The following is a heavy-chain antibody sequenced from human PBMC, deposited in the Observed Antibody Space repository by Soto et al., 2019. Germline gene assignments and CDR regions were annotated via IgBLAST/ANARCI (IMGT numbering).Heavy chain of an antibody. Sequence: QVQLVESGGGVVQPGRSLRLSCAVSGFTVSTYGMHWVRQAPGKGLEWVAVISRDGGTKYYADSVKGRFTISRDNSRNTLFVAMNRVRGGDVGVYYCTGEVAWGYWGQGTLVTVSS. V-gene: IGHV3-30*03. D-gene: IGHD2-8*02. CDR2: ISRDGGTK. CDR1: GFTVSTYG. J-gene: IGHJ4*02. CDR3: TGEVAWGY.